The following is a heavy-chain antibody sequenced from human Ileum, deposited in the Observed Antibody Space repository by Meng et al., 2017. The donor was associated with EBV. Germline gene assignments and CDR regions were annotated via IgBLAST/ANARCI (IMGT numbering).Heavy chain of an antibody. CDR2: ISHSGST. CDR3: AMRKVEMRAITPDNWLDP. CDR1: GDSISSLY. J-gene: IGHJ5*02. V-gene: IGHV4-59*11. Sequence: QVKLLRSRPGLVKTSETLSLTCSVSGDSISSLYGNWVRQSPGKGLEWIGRISHSGSTNYNPSLQSRVTISVDTSKNQVSLKLSSVTPADTAVYYCAMRKVEMRAITPDNWLDPWGQGTLVTVSS. D-gene: IGHD2-21*01.